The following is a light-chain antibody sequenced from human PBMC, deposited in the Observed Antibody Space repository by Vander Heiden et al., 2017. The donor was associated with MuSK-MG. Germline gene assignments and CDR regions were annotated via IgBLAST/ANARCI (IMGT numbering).Light chain of an antibody. CDR1: QSIRGC. CDR3: QQVKDYPYT. V-gene: IGKV1-5*03. Sequence: DIQMTQSPSTLSASVGDRVTIPCRARQSIRGCLASHQQKPVKAPQVVIYKASTLKTRVPSTFSGTGSVTEFTLTISSLQPDDIAPYYTQQVKDYPYTFGQGTKLEIK. CDR2: KAS. J-gene: IGKJ2*01.